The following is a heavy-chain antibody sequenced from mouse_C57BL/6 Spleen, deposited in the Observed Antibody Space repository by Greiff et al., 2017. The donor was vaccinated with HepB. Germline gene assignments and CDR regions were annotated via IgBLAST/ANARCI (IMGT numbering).Heavy chain of an antibody. Sequence: QVQLKESGPGLVAPSQSLSITCTVSGFSLTSYAISWVRQPPGKGLEWLGVIWTGGGTNYNSAIKSRLSISKDNSKSQVFLKMNSLQTEDTARYYCARNKGYGSSYVRYFDVWGTGTTVTVSS. J-gene: IGHJ1*03. V-gene: IGHV2-9-1*01. CDR3: ARNKGYGSSYVRYFDV. CDR1: GFSLTSYA. D-gene: IGHD1-1*01. CDR2: IWTGGGT.